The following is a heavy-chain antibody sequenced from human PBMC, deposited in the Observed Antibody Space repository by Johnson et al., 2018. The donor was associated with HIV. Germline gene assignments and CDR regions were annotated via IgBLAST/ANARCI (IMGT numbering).Heavy chain of an antibody. J-gene: IGHJ3*02. CDR1: GFTFSSYG. D-gene: IGHD1-20*01. V-gene: IGHV3-33*06. CDR3: AKDQWYNWNDVSPDAFDI. Sequence: QVQLVESGGGVVQPGRSLRLSCAASGFTFSSYGMHWVRQAPGKGLEWVAVIWYDGSNKYYADSVKGRFTISRDNSKNTLYLQMNSLRAEETAVYYCAKDQWYNWNDVSPDAFDIWGQGTMVTVSS. CDR2: IWYDGSNK.